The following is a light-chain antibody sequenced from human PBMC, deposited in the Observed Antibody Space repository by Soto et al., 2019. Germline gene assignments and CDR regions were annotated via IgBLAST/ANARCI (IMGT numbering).Light chain of an antibody. CDR1: SSNIERYY. CDR2: ENN. V-gene: IGLV1-51*01. CDR3: GTWDSSLSAVV. J-gene: IGLJ3*02. Sequence: QSVLTQPPSVSAAPGETVTISCSGSSSNIERYYVSWYQQFPGTAPKVLIYENNKRPSGIPDRFSGSKSGTSATLGITGLQTGDEADYYCGTWDSSLSAVVFGGGTKLTVL.